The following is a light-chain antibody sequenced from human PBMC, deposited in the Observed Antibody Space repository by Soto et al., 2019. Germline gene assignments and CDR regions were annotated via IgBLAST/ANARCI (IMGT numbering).Light chain of an antibody. CDR2: DVS. Sequence: QSALTQPASVSGSPGQSITISCIGTSSDVGGYNYDSWYQQHPGKAPKLMIYDVSNRPSGVSNRFSGSKSGNTASLTISGLQAEDEADYYCSSYTSSSTLYVFGTGTKVTVL. CDR1: SSDVGGYNY. J-gene: IGLJ1*01. V-gene: IGLV2-14*01. CDR3: SSYTSSSTLYV.